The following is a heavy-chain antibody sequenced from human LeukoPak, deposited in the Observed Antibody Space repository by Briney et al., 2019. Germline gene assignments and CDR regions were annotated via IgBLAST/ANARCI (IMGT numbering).Heavy chain of an antibody. D-gene: IGHD3-22*01. CDR3: AKVILYYDSRGSKRYYFDY. CDR2: ISGSGGST. Sequence: GGSLRLSCAASGFTFSSYAMSWVRQAPGKGLEWVSAISGSGGSTYYADSVKGRFTISRDNSKNTLYLQMNSLRAEDTAVYYCAKVILYYDSRGSKRYYFDYWGQGTLVTVSS. CDR1: GFTFSSYA. V-gene: IGHV3-23*01. J-gene: IGHJ4*02.